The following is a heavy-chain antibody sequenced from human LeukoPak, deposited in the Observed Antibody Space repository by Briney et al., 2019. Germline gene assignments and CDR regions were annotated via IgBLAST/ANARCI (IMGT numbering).Heavy chain of an antibody. V-gene: IGHV4-30-2*01. J-gene: IGHJ5*02. D-gene: IGHD3-22*01. CDR3: ARLLFGSSGYYSS. CDR1: GYAIISGGFS. Sequence: SETLSLTCTVSGYAIISGGFSWNWIRQPPGKGLEWIGCIYDRGPAHYNPSLKSRFTISVDRPKNQFFLNVTSLTAADTAVYYCARLLFGSSGYYSSWGQGTLVTVSS. CDR2: IYDRGPA.